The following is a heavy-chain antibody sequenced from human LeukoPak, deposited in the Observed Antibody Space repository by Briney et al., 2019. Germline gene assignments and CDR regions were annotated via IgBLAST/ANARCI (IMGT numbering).Heavy chain of an antibody. CDR3: ARFLGYCSGGSCYSKSYYYYYGMDV. D-gene: IGHD2-15*01. J-gene: IGHJ6*02. CDR1: GYTFTSYD. CDR2: MNPNRGNT. V-gene: IGHV1-8*01. Sequence: ASVKVSCKASGYTFTSYDINWVRQATGQGLEWMGWMNPNRGNTGYAQKFQGRVTMTRNTSISTAYMELSSLRSEDTAVYYCARFLGYCSGGSCYSKSYYYYYGMDVWGQGTLVTVSS.